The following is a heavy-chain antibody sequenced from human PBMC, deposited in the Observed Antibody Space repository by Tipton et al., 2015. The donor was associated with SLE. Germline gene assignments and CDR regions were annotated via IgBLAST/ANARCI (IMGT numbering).Heavy chain of an antibody. V-gene: IGHV3-33*07. Sequence: SLRLSCAASGFTFSRSDMNWVRQAPGKGLECVAFIRYDGSGEYYADSVKGRFTLYRDNSKNSLYLQMNSLRAGETAGYYCARAGGPHYYSYCIHGSGKGAPVPISS. CDR2: IRYDGSGE. CDR1: GFTFSRSD. J-gene: IGHJ6*03. CDR3: ARAGGPHYYSYCIHG. D-gene: IGHD3-16*01.